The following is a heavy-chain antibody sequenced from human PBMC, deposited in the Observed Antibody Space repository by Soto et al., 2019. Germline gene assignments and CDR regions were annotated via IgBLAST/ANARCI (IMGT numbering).Heavy chain of an antibody. CDR2: IIPIFGTA. J-gene: IGHJ4*02. D-gene: IGHD3-10*01. CDR3: ASNLHPYYYGSGSYTY. V-gene: IGHV1-69*13. CDR1: GGTFSSYA. Sequence: SVKVSCKASGGTFSSYAISWVRQAPGQGLEWMGGIIPIFGTANYAQKFQGRVTITADESTSTAYMELSSLRSEDTAVYYCASNLHPYYYGSGSYTYWGQGTLVTVSS.